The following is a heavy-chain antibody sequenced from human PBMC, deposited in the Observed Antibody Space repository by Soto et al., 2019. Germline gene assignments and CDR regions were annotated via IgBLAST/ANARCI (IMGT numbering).Heavy chain of an antibody. CDR3: AKNRGLLTASWHFDF. V-gene: IGHV3-11*03. Sequence: GGSLRLSCAASGFTFSDYYMSWIRQAPGKGLEWVSYISSSSSYTNYADSVKGRFTISSDNAKNTLYLQMNSLRGEDTAVYYCAKNRGLLTASWHFDFWGQGTLVTVSS. D-gene: IGHD2-21*02. CDR2: ISSSSSYT. CDR1: GFTFSDYY. J-gene: IGHJ4*02.